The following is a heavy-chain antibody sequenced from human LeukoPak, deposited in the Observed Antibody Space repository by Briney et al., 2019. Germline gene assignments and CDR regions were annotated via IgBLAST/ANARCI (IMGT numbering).Heavy chain of an antibody. CDR3: ARLWSTDCSGGSCPHQPNS. J-gene: IGHJ4*02. CDR2: IHIGGST. V-gene: IGHV4-39*01. D-gene: IGHD2-15*01. CDR1: GGSISSSAYH. Sequence: SETLSLTCTVSGGSISSSAYHWGWIRQPPGKGLEWIGSIHIGGSTYYNPSFKSRVTISVDTSKNQFSLKLRSVTAADTAMYYCARLWSTDCSGGSCPHQPNSCGQGTLVTVSS.